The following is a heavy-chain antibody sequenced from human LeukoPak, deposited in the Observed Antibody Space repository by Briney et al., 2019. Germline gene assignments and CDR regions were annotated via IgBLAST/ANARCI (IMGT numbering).Heavy chain of an antibody. CDR2: IYTSGST. CDR3: ARALGGSSWYTTRFDP. D-gene: IGHD6-13*01. Sequence: SETLSLTCAVYGGSFSGYYWSWIRQPAGKGLEWIGRIYTSGSTNYNPSLKSRVTMSVDTSKNQFSLKLSSVTAADTAVCYCARALGGSSWYTTRFDPWGQGTLVTVSS. J-gene: IGHJ5*02. CDR1: GGSFSGYY. V-gene: IGHV4-59*10.